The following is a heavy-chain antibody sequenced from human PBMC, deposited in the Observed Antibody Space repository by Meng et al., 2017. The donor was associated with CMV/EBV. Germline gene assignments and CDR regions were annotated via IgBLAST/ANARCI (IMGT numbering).Heavy chain of an antibody. V-gene: IGHV3-21*01. CDR2: ISSSSSYI. CDR1: GFTFSSYS. Sequence: ESLKISCAASGFTFSSYSMNWVRQAPGKGLEWVSSISSSSSYIYYADSVEGRFTISRDNAKNSLYLQMNSLRAEDTAVYYCARGSSSSYYYGMDVWGQGTTVTVSS. CDR3: ARGSSSSYYYGMDV. J-gene: IGHJ6*02. D-gene: IGHD6-6*01.